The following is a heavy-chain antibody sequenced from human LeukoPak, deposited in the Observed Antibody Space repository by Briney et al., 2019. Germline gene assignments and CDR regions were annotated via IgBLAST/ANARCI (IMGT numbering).Heavy chain of an antibody. CDR2: INHSGST. J-gene: IGHJ4*02. D-gene: IGHD6-13*01. Sequence: SETLSLTCTVFGGSISSYYWSWIRQPPGKGLEWIGEINHSGSTNYNPSLKSRVTISVDTSKNQFSLKLSSVTAADTAVYYCASRGAAAAPLYFDYWGQGTLVTVSS. CDR1: GGSISSYY. V-gene: IGHV4-34*01. CDR3: ASRGAAAAPLYFDY.